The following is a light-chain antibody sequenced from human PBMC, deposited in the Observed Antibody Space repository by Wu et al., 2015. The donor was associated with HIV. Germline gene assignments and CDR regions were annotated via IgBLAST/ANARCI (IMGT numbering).Light chain of an antibody. CDR2: GAS. CDR3: QQYGSSPLT. J-gene: IGKJ4*01. V-gene: IGKV3-20*01. Sequence: EIVLTQSPGTLSLSPGERATLSCRASQSVCSSYLAWYQQKPGQAPRLLIYGASSRTTGIPDRFSGSGSGTDFTLTISRLEPEDFAVYYCQQYGSSPLTFGGGTKVEIK. CDR1: QSVCSSY.